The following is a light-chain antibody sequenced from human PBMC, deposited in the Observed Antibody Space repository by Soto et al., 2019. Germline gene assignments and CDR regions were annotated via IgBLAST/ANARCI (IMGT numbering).Light chain of an antibody. CDR2: GAS. V-gene: IGKV3D-20*02. Sequence: EIVLTQSPGTLPLSPGDRATLSCRASQSLSVSYMAWYQQRPGQAPRLLIYGASTRATDMPGTFSGRGSGTEFTLTISSLRPEDFAVYYCQQRSNWITFGQGTRLEIK. CDR3: QQRSNWIT. J-gene: IGKJ5*01. CDR1: QSLSVSY.